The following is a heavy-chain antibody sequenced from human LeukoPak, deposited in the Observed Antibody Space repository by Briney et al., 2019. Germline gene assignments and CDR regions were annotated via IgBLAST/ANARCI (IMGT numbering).Heavy chain of an antibody. CDR3: ASLWFGELYYYYGMDV. CDR2: ISGSGGST. D-gene: IGHD3-10*01. Sequence: GGSLRLSCAASGFTFSSYAMSWVRQAPGKGLEWVSAISGSGGSTYHADSVKGRSTISRDNSKNTLYLQMNSLRAEGTAVYYCASLWFGELYYYYGMDVWGQGTTVTVSS. CDR1: GFTFSSYA. V-gene: IGHV3-23*01. J-gene: IGHJ6*02.